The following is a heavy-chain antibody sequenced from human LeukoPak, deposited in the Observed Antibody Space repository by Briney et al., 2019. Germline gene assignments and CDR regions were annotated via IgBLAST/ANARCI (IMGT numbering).Heavy chain of an antibody. Sequence: GSSVTVSCTASGGTFSSYAISWVRQAPGLGHEWMGIINPRRGSTRYAQKFQDRVVVTRDTSTSTVYMELSSLRSDDTAVYYCTREGAAEAKNFDYWGQGTLVTVSS. D-gene: IGHD6-13*01. CDR2: INPRRGST. CDR3: TREGAAEAKNFDY. V-gene: IGHV1-46*01. CDR1: GGTFSSYA. J-gene: IGHJ4*02.